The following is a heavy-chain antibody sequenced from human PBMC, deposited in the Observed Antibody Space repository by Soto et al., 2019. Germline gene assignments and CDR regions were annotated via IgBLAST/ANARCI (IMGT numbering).Heavy chain of an antibody. V-gene: IGHV3-33*01. CDR3: ARDRVWFGELSGHDYYYGMDV. Sequence: QVKLVESGGGVVQPGRSLRFSCAASGFPFSSYGLHWVRQAPGKGLGWVAVIWYDGRINYYAASVKGRSPTSRDNSKNTLYLQMNSLRAEDTAVYYCARDRVWFGELSGHDYYYGMDVWGQGTTVTVSS. D-gene: IGHD3-10*01. CDR1: GFPFSSYG. J-gene: IGHJ6*02. CDR2: IWYDGRIN.